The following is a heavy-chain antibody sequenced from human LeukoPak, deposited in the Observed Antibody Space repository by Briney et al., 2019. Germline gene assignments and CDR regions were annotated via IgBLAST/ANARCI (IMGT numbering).Heavy chain of an antibody. CDR3: ARGMVRGVIDFLDY. J-gene: IGHJ4*02. CDR2: IYSGGST. CDR1: GFTVSSNY. V-gene: IGHV3-66*02. Sequence: QPGGSLRLSCAASGFTVSSNYMSWVRQAPVKGLEWVSVIYSGGSTYYADSVKGRFTISRDNSKNTLYLQMNSLRAEDTAVYYCARGMVRGVIDFLDYWGQGTLVTVSS. D-gene: IGHD3-10*01.